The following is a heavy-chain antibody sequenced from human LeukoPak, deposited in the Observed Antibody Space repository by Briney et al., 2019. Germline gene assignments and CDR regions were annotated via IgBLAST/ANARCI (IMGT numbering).Heavy chain of an antibody. Sequence: PGGSLRLSCAASGFTFSSYWMSWVRQAPGKGLEWVSVIYSGGSTYYADSVKGRFTISRDNSKNTLYLQMNSLSAEDTAVYYCARDSSGFYFQHWGQGTLVTVSS. V-gene: IGHV3-53*05. D-gene: IGHD3-22*01. CDR1: GFTFSSYW. J-gene: IGHJ1*01. CDR3: ARDSSGFYFQH. CDR2: IYSGGST.